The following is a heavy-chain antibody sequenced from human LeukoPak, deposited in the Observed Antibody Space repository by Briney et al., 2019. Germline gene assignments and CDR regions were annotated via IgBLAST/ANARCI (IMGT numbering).Heavy chain of an antibody. J-gene: IGHJ4*02. CDR1: GGSISSGGYS. CDR3: AGGTGYGIYYFDY. D-gene: IGHD3/OR15-3a*01. Sequence: SQTLSLTCAVSGGSISSGGYSWSWIRQPPGKGLEWIGYIYHSGSTYYNPSLKSRVTISVDRSKNQFSLKLSSVTAADTAVYYCAGGTGYGIYYFDYWGQGTLVTVSS. V-gene: IGHV4-30-2*01. CDR2: IYHSGST.